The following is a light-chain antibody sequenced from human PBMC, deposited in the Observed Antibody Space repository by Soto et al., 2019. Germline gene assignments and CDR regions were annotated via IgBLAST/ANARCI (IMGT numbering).Light chain of an antibody. CDR3: QTWGTGDVV. J-gene: IGLJ2*01. CDR1: RGHSSYA. Sequence: QLVLTQSPSASASLGASVKLTCTLSRGHSSYAIAWHQQQPEKGPRYLMKLYSDGSHSKGDGIPDRFSGSSSGAERYLTISSLHSEDEADYYCQTWGTGDVVFGGGTKLTVL. V-gene: IGLV4-69*01. CDR2: LYSDGSH.